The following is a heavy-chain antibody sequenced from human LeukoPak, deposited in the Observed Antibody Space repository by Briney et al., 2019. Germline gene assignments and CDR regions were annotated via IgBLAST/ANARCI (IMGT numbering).Heavy chain of an antibody. CDR3: ARDNDSRDPPHFDY. CDR2: INPNSGGT. D-gene: IGHD3-16*01. CDR1: GYTFTGYY. Sequence: ASVKVSCKASGYTFTGYYMHWVRQAPGQGLEWMGWINPNSGGTNYAQKFRGRVTITADKSTRTAYMELSSLRSEDTAVYYCARDNDSRDPPHFDYRGQGTLVTVSS. V-gene: IGHV1-2*02. J-gene: IGHJ4*02.